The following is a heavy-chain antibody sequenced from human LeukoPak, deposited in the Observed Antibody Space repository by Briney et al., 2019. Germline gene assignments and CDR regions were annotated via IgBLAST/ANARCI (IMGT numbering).Heavy chain of an antibody. J-gene: IGHJ6*02. V-gene: IGHV4-59*01. Sequence: SESLSLTCTASGGSISSYYWSWVRQPPGKGLEWVGYIYYSGSTNYNPSLKSRVTISVDKSKNQFSLQLSTVTAADTAVYYCAGLGLGYCSGGSCRSYYGMDVWGPGTTVTVS. CDR1: GGSISSYY. CDR2: IYYSGST. CDR3: AGLGLGYCSGGSCRSYYGMDV. D-gene: IGHD2-15*01.